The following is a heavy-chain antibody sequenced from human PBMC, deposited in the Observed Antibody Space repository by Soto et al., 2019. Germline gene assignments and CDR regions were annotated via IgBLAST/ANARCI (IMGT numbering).Heavy chain of an antibody. CDR2: IRSKAYGGTT. J-gene: IGHJ4*02. Sequence: GGSLRLSCTASGFTFGDYAMSWFRQAPGKGLEWVGFIRSKAYGGTTEYAASVKGRFTISRDDSKSIAYLQMNSLKTEDKAVYYCTRAQTRAQKPDSTAYYDFWSGYYTSGPTYDFDYWGQGTLVTVSS. V-gene: IGHV3-49*03. CDR3: TRAQTRAQKPDSTAYYDFWSGYYTSGPTYDFDY. D-gene: IGHD3-3*01. CDR1: GFTFGDYA.